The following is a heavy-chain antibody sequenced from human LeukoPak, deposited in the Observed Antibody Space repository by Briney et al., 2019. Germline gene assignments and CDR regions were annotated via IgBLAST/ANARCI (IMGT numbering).Heavy chain of an antibody. Sequence: ASVKVSCKASGYTFTNYGITWARQAPGQGLEWMGWINPNNGNTKSAQKLQVRVSMTTDTSTSTAYMELRSLRSDDTAVYYCARAGATMDPYYNYGMDVWGQGTTVTVSS. J-gene: IGHJ6*02. D-gene: IGHD5-12*01. CDR1: GYTFTNYG. CDR3: ARAGATMDPYYNYGMDV. CDR2: INPNNGNT. V-gene: IGHV1-18*01.